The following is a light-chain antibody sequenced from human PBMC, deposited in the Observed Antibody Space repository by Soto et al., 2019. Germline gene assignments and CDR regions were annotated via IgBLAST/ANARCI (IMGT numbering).Light chain of an antibody. J-gene: IGLJ3*02. CDR3: AVWDQSLTGWV. CDR1: SSNIGSHF. Sequence: QSVLTQPPSASDTPGQSLTISCSGSSSNIGSHFVYWYQHLPGTAPKLLIFRDGQRPSGVPARFFGSKSGTSASLAITGLRSEDEADYYCAVWDQSLTGWVFGGGTKLTV. V-gene: IGLV1-47*01. CDR2: RDG.